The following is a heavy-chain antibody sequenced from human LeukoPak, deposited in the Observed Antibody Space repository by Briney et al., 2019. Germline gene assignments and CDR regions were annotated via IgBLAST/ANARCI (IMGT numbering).Heavy chain of an antibody. D-gene: IGHD3-22*01. CDR2: IWYDGSNK. Sequence: GRSLRLSCAASGFTLSSYGMHWVRQAPGKGLEWVAVIWYDGSNKYYADSVKGRFTISRDNSKNSLYLQMNSLRAEDTAVYYCAGLGGNYDSSGYEDWFDPWGQGTLVTVSS. CDR3: AGLGGNYDSSGYEDWFDP. V-gene: IGHV3-33*01. CDR1: GFTLSSYG. J-gene: IGHJ5*02.